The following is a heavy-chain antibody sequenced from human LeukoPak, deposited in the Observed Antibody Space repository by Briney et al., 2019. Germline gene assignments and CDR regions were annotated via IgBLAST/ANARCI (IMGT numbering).Heavy chain of an antibody. CDR3: AVSVGATSEWFDP. CDR1: GFTFSDYY. V-gene: IGHV3-11*04. D-gene: IGHD1-26*01. J-gene: IGHJ5*02. Sequence: GGSLTLSCAASGFTFSDYYMSWIRQAPGKGLEWVSYISSSGSTIYYADSVKGRFTISRDNAKNSLYLQMNSLRAEDTAVYYCAVSVGATSEWFDPWGQGTLVTFSS. CDR2: ISSSGSTI.